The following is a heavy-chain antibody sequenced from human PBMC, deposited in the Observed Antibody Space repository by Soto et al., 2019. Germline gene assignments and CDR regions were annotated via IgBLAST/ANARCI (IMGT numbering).Heavy chain of an antibody. Sequence: ASVKVSCKASGYTFTSHDINWMRQTTGQGLEWMGWMNPNSGHTNSAQKFQGRVTMTRDTSINTAYMELTNLRSEDTAIYYCASDMSTTWGQGTLVTVYS. D-gene: IGHD2-2*01. CDR1: GYTFTSHD. V-gene: IGHV1-8*01. CDR3: ASDMSTT. J-gene: IGHJ5*02. CDR2: MNPNSGHT.